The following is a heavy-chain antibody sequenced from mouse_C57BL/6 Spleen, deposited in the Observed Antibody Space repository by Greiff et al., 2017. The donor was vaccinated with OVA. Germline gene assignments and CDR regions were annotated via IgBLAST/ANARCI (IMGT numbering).Heavy chain of an antibody. CDR1: GYTFTSYW. J-gene: IGHJ4*01. V-gene: IGHV1-64*01. CDR3: ARDDEDYYAMDY. D-gene: IGHD2-12*01. Sequence: QVQLQQPGAELVKPGASVQLSCKASGYTFTSYWMHWVKQRPGQGLEWIGMIHPNSGSTNYNEKFKSKATLTVDKSSSTAYMQLSSLTSEDSAVYYCARDDEDYYAMDYWGQGTSVTVSS. CDR2: IHPNSGST.